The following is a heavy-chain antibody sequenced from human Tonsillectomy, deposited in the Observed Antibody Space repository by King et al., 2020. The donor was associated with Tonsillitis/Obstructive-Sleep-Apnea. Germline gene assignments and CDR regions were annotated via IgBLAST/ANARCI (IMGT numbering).Heavy chain of an antibody. CDR3: ARDGDKGGCPDY. D-gene: IGHD3-16*01. CDR1: GFTFSTYC. J-gene: IGHJ4*02. Sequence: VQLVESGGGLVQPGGSLRLSCAASGFTFSTYCMNLVRQAPGKGLEWVSYISSSSSSIYYADSVKGRFTISRDKAKNSLDLQMNSLRDEDTAVYYCARDGDKGGCPDYWGQGTLVTVSS. CDR2: ISSSSSSI. V-gene: IGHV3-48*02.